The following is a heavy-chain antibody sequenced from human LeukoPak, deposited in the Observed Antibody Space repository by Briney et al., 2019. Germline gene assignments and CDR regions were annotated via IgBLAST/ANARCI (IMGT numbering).Heavy chain of an antibody. CDR1: GFTFSSYG. D-gene: IGHD1-14*01. V-gene: IGHV3-30*03. CDR2: ISYDGSNK. CDR3: ARSTGGGYYYYMDV. J-gene: IGHJ6*03. Sequence: GGSLRLSCAASGFTFSSYGMHWVRQAPGKGLEWVAVISYDGSNKYYADSVKGRFTISRDNSKNTLYLQMNSLRAEDTAVYYCARSTGGGYYYYMDVWGKGTTVTVSS.